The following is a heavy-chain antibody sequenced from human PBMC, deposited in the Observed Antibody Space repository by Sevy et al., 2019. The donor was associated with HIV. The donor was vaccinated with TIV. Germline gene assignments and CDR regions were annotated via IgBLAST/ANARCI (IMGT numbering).Heavy chain of an antibody. CDR3: TRRIMHYYYYMDV. CDR2: IRSKAYGGTT. Sequence: GGSLRLSCTASGFTFGDYAMSWVRQAPGKGLEWVGFIRSKAYGGTTEYAASVKGRFTSSRDDSKSIAYLQMNSLKTEDTAVYYCTRRIMHYYYYMDVWGKGTTVTVSS. D-gene: IGHD1-20*01. CDR1: GFTFGDYA. V-gene: IGHV3-49*04. J-gene: IGHJ6*03.